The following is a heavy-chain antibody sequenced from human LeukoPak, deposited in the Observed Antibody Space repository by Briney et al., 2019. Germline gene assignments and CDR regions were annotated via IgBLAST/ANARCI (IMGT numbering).Heavy chain of an antibody. V-gene: IGHV3-33*01. D-gene: IGHD2/OR15-2a*01. Sequence: GGSLRLSCAASGFTFSSYGMHWVRQAPGKGLEWVALIWYDGSNKYYTDSVKGRLTISRDNSKNTLYLQMNSLRAEDTAIYYCAREGPRGNSQFDYWGQGPRVTVSS. CDR2: IWYDGSNK. J-gene: IGHJ4*02. CDR3: AREGPRGNSQFDY. CDR1: GFTFSSYG.